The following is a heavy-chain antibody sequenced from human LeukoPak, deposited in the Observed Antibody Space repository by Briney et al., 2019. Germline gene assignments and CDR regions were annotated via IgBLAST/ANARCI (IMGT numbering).Heavy chain of an antibody. V-gene: IGHV4-4*07. CDR2: IYASGST. CDR3: ARLNSGWPLDY. CDR1: GGSISSYY. Sequence: SKTLSLTCTVSGGSISSYYWNWIRQPAGKGLEWIGRIYASGSTNCNPSLKSRVTMSVDTSKNQFSLKLSSVTAADTAVYYCARLNSGWPLDYWGQGTLVTVSS. J-gene: IGHJ4*02. D-gene: IGHD5-12*01.